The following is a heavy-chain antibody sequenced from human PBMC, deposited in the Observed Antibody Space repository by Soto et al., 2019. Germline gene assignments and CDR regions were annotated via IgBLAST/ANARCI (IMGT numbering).Heavy chain of an antibody. CDR1: GYTFTSYY. Sequence: ASVKVSCKASGYTFTSYYMHWVRQAPGQGLEWMGIINPSGGSTSYAQKFQGRVTMTRDTSTSTVYMELSSLRSEDTAVYYCASFDYYDSSGERTFDYWGQGTLVTVSS. J-gene: IGHJ4*02. CDR3: ASFDYYDSSGERTFDY. V-gene: IGHV1-46*01. CDR2: INPSGGST. D-gene: IGHD3-22*01.